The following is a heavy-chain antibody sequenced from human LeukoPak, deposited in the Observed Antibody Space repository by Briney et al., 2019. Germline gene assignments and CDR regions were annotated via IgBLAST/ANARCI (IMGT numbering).Heavy chain of an antibody. J-gene: IGHJ4*02. D-gene: IGHD5-12*01. Sequence: SETLSLTCTVSGGSISSSNYYWGWIRQPPGQGLEWIGSFYNSGSTYYNPSLKSRVTISVDTSKNQFSLKLSSVTAADTAVYYCARSGGYSGYDPAAYWGQGTLVTVSS. CDR1: GGSISSSNYY. CDR2: FYNSGST. V-gene: IGHV4-39*07. CDR3: ARSGGYSGYDPAAY.